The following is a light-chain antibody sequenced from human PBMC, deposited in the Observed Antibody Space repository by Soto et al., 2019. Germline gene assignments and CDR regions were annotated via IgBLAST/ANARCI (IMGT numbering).Light chain of an antibody. J-gene: IGKJ2*01. Sequence: DIQMTQSPSTLSASVGDRVTITCRASQRIDRWVAWYQQKPGKAPKILIYDASSLESGVPSRFSGSGSGTEFTLTISTLQSDDFATYYCQQYNSFEVHTFXQGTKVDIK. CDR1: QRIDRW. CDR2: DAS. CDR3: QQYNSFEVHT. V-gene: IGKV1-5*01.